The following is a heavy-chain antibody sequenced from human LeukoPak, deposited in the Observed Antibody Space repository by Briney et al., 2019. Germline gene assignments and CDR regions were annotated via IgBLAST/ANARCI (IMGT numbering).Heavy chain of an antibody. J-gene: IGHJ4*02. CDR3: ARGVDDFWSGYPIDY. D-gene: IGHD3-3*01. Sequence: GGSLRLSCAASGFTFSDYYMNWIRQAPGKGLEWVSYISSSGSNKYYADSVKGRFTISRDNAKNSLFLQMSGLRAEDTAVYYCARGVDDFWSGYPIDYWGQGTLVTVSS. V-gene: IGHV3-11*01. CDR1: GFTFSDYY. CDR2: ISSSGSNK.